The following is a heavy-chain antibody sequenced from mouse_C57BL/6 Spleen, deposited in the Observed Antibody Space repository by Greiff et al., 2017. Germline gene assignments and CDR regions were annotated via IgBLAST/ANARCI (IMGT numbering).Heavy chain of an antibody. V-gene: IGHV3-6*01. J-gene: IGHJ2*01. CDR2: ISYDGSN. CDR1: GYSITSGYY. Sequence: EVKLMESGPGLVKPSQSLSLTCSVTGYSITSGYYWNWIRQFPGNKLEWMGYISYDGSNNYNPSLKNRISITRDTSKNQFFLKLNSVTTEDTATYYCARGAPYYYGSSYGPFDYWGQGTTLTVSS. CDR3: ARGAPYYYGSSYGPFDY. D-gene: IGHD1-1*01.